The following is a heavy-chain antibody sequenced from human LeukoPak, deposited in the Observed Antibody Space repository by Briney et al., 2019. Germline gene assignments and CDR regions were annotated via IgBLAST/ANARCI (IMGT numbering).Heavy chain of an antibody. V-gene: IGHV3-23*01. D-gene: IGHD1-26*01. J-gene: IGHJ4*02. CDR2: ISGSGDSI. CDR1: GFTFGSYG. Sequence: GGSLRLSCLVSGFTFGSYGMTWVRQAPGKGLEWVSGISGSGDSIYSADSVKGRFTISRDNSKNTLYLQMNSLRVEDTAVYYCAENPTGSYLNYFHYWGQGTLVTVSS. CDR3: AENPTGSYLNYFHY.